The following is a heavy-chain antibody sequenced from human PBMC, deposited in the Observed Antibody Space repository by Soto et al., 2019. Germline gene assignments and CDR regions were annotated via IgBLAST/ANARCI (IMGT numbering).Heavy chain of an antibody. CDR1: GFTFSSYA. D-gene: IGHD1-26*01. Sequence: GVLRLSCAASGFTFSSYAMSWVRQAPGKGLEWVSAISGGGGSTYYADSVKGRFTISRDNSKNTLYLQMNSLRAEDTAVYYCAKDSSGNDYYYYGMDVWGQGTTVTVSS. CDR3: AKDSSGNDYYYYGMDV. J-gene: IGHJ6*02. V-gene: IGHV3-23*01. CDR2: ISGGGGST.